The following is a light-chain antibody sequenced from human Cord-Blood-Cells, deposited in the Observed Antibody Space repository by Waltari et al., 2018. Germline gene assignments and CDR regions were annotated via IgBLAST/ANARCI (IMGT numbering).Light chain of an antibody. J-gene: IGLJ3*02. V-gene: IGLV2-14*01. CDR2: YVS. CDR1: SSDVGGYNY. Sequence: QSALTQPASVSGSPGQSITISCTGTSSDVGGYNYVPWYQQHPGKAPKLMIYYVSKRPSGVSNRFSGSKSSNTASLTISGLQAEDEADYYCSSYTSSSTWVFGGGTKLTVL. CDR3: SSYTSSSTWV.